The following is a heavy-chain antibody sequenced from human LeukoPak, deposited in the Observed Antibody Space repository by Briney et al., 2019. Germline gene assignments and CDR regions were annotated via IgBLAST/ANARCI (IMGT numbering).Heavy chain of an antibody. V-gene: IGHV4-34*01. CDR2: INHSGST. J-gene: IGHJ4*02. CDR1: GGSFSGYY. D-gene: IGHD2-2*01. Sequence: PSETLSLTCAVYGGSFSGYYWSWIRQPPGKGLEWIGEINHSGSTNYNPSLKSRVTISVDTSKNQFSLKLSSVTAADTAVYYCARGDVVVPAALTYWGQGTLVTVSS. CDR3: ARGDVVVPAALTY.